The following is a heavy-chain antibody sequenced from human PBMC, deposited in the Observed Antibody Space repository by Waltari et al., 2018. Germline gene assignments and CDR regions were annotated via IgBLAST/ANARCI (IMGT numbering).Heavy chain of an antibody. V-gene: IGHV3-7*01. CDR3: ARNLDS. J-gene: IGHJ4*02. CDR1: GFIFSNYW. CDR2: IKDEGSDK. Sequence: EVQLVESGGGLVQPGGSLRLSCTASGFIFSNYWMTWVRQALGKGPEWVADIKDEGSDKKYVDPVKGRFTISRDNAKNSLYLQMNNLRVEDTAVYYCARNLDSWGQGTLVIVSS.